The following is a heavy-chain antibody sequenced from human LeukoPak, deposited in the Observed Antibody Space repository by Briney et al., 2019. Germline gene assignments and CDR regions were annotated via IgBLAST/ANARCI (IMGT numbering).Heavy chain of an antibody. J-gene: IGHJ4*02. Sequence: GASVKVSCKASGYTFTSYGIRWVRQAPGHGLEWLGIINPSGGSTIYAQEFQGRVIMTRDTSTSTVYMELSSLTSEDTAIYYCARDRYYDSRGSEPFDYWGQGTLVTVSS. CDR1: GYTFTSYG. CDR2: INPSGGST. CDR3: ARDRYYDSRGSEPFDY. V-gene: IGHV1-46*01. D-gene: IGHD3-22*01.